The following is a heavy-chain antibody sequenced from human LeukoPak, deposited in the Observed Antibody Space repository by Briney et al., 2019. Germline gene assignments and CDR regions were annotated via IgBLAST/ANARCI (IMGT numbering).Heavy chain of an antibody. CDR2: MNPNSGNT. Sequence: GALMKVSCKASGYTFTSYDINWVRQATGQGLEWMGWMNPNSGNTGYAQKFQGRVTITRNTSISTAYMELSSLRSEDTAVYYCARGHQLELRGEWFDPWGQGTLVTVSS. J-gene: IGHJ5*02. V-gene: IGHV1-8*03. CDR1: GYTFTSYD. CDR3: ARGHQLELRGEWFDP. D-gene: IGHD1-7*01.